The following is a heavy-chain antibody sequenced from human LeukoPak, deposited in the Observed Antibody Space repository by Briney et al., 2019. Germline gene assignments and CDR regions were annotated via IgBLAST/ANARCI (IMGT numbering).Heavy chain of an antibody. Sequence: SETLSLTCTVSGGSISSSSYYWGWIRQPPGTGLEWIGSIYYSGSTYYNPSLKSRVTISVDTSKNQFSLKLSSVTAADTAVYYCARDLSGYSSGWYPERGYYYYMDVWGKGTTVTISS. CDR1: GGSISSSSYY. D-gene: IGHD6-19*01. J-gene: IGHJ6*03. V-gene: IGHV4-39*07. CDR2: IYYSGST. CDR3: ARDLSGYSSGWYPERGYYYYMDV.